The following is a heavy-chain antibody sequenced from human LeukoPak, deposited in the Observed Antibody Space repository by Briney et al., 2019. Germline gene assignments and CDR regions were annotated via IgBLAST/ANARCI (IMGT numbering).Heavy chain of an antibody. D-gene: IGHD3-22*01. CDR3: ARAPGYYYDSSGYSFDY. Sequence: GASVKVSCKASGGTFSSYAISWVRQAPGQGLEWMGGIIPIFGTANYAQKFQGRVTITADESTSTAYMELSSLRSEDTAVYYCARAPGYYYDSSGYSFDYWGQGTLVTVSS. CDR1: GGTFSSYA. CDR2: IIPIFGTA. V-gene: IGHV1-69*13. J-gene: IGHJ4*02.